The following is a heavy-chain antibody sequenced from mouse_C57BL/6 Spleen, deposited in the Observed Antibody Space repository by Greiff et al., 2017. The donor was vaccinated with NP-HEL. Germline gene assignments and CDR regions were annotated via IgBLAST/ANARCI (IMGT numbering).Heavy chain of an antibody. D-gene: IGHD2-3*01. J-gene: IGHJ2*01. V-gene: IGHV5-6*01. Sequence: EVQVVESGGDLVKPGGSLKLSCAASGFTFSSYGMSWVRQTPDKRLEWVATISSGGSYTYYPDSVKGRFTISRDNAKNTLYLQMSSLKSEDTAMYYCARQNDGYYLDPYYFDYWGQGTTLTVSS. CDR1: GFTFSSYG. CDR3: ARQNDGYYLDPYYFDY. CDR2: ISSGGSYT.